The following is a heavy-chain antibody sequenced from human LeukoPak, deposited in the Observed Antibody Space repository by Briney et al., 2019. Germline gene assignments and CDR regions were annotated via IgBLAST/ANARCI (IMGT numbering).Heavy chain of an antibody. CDR2: IYHNGRT. Sequence: SETLSLTCTVSGGSISSYYWSWIRQPPGKGLEWIGYIYHNGRTNYNPSLKSRVTISVDTSEYQFSLKLSSVTAADTAVYYCASFSDYGGNFFDYWGQGTLVTVSS. CDR1: GGSISSYY. D-gene: IGHD4-23*01. J-gene: IGHJ4*02. V-gene: IGHV4-59*08. CDR3: ASFSDYGGNFFDY.